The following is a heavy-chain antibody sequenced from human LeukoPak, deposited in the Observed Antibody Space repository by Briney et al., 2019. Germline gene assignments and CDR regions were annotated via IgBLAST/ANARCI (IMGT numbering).Heavy chain of an antibody. J-gene: IGHJ4*02. Sequence: PSQTLSLTCTVSGGSISSGDYYWSWIRQPPGKGLEWIGYIYYSGSTYYNPSLKGRVTISVDTSKNQFSLKLSSVTAADTAVYYCARARYSSSWACDYWGQGTLVTVSS. CDR3: ARARYSSSWACDY. CDR1: GGSISSGDYY. V-gene: IGHV4-30-4*01. D-gene: IGHD6-13*01. CDR2: IYYSGST.